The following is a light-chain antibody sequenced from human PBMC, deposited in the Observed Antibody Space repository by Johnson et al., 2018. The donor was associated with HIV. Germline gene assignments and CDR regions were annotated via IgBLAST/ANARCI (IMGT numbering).Light chain of an antibody. J-gene: IGLJ1*01. CDR2: DNN. CDR1: NSNIGNNY. V-gene: IGLV1-51*01. Sequence: QSVLTQPPSVSAAPGQKVTISCSGSNSNIGNNYVSWYQQLPGTAPKLLIYDNNKRPSGIPDRFSGSKSGTSATLGITGLQTGDEADYYCGTWDSSLSAVVFGTGTKVT. CDR3: GTWDSSLSAVV.